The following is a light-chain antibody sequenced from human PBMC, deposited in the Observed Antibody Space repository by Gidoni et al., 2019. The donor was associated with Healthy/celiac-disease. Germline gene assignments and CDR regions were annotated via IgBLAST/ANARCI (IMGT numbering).Light chain of an antibody. CDR1: SGHSTYA. CDR3: QTWGTGVWV. V-gene: IGLV4-69*01. J-gene: IGLJ3*02. Sequence: QLVLTQSPSASASLGASVKLTCTLSSGHSTYAIAWQQQQPEKGPRYLMKVNSDGSHNKGDGIPDRFSGSSSGAEWYLTISSLQSEDEADYYCQTWGTGVWVFGGGTKLTVL. CDR2: VNSDGSH.